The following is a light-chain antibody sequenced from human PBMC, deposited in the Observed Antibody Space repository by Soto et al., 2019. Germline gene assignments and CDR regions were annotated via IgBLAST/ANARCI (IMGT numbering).Light chain of an antibody. V-gene: IGLV2-23*02. Sequence: QSALPQPASVSGSLGQSITIPCIGSSTDIESYNFVSWYQIHPGRAPKLIIFEVANRPSDVSLRFSGSKSGNTASLTISSLQAEDEADYHCGSYATGGTLVFGGGTKVTVL. CDR2: EVA. J-gene: IGLJ3*02. CDR1: STDIESYNF. CDR3: GSYATGGTLV.